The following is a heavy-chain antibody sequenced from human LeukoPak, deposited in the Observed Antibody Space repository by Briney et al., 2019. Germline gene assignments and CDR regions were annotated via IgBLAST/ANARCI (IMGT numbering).Heavy chain of an antibody. CDR2: IRYDGSNK. Sequence: GGSLRLSCAASGFTFSSYGMHWVRQAPGKGLEWVAFIRYDGSNKYYADSVKGRFTISRDNSKNTLYLQVNSLRAEDTAVYYCARDSGYYGLAFDYWGQGTLVTVSS. J-gene: IGHJ4*02. CDR3: ARDSGYYGLAFDY. CDR1: GFTFSSYG. D-gene: IGHD3-22*01. V-gene: IGHV3-30*02.